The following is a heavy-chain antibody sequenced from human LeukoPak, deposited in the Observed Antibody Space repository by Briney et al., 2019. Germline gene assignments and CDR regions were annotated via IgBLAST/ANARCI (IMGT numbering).Heavy chain of an antibody. CDR1: AFTLSNAW. CDR3: ARVQEAVAGMYYYGMDV. CDR2: IWYDGSNK. D-gene: IGHD6-19*01. J-gene: IGHJ6*02. Sequence: GGSLRLSCAASAFTLSNAWMSWVRQAPGKGLEWVAVIWYDGSNKYYADSVKGRFTISRDNSKSTLYLQMNSLRAEDTAVYYCARVQEAVAGMYYYGMDVWGQGTTVTVSS. V-gene: IGHV3-33*08.